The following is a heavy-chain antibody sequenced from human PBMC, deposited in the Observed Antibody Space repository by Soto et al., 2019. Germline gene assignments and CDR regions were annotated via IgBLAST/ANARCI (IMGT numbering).Heavy chain of an antibody. CDR1: GFTFSSYW. Sequence: GGSLRLSCAASGFTFSSYWMSWVRQAPGKGLEWVANIKQDGSEKYYVDSVKGRFTISRDNAKNSLYLQMNSLRAEDTAVYYCARASPGSYYNNPETTYYFDYWGQGTLVTVSS. CDR2: IKQDGSEK. J-gene: IGHJ4*02. D-gene: IGHD3-10*01. CDR3: ARASPGSYYNNPETTYYFDY. V-gene: IGHV3-7*05.